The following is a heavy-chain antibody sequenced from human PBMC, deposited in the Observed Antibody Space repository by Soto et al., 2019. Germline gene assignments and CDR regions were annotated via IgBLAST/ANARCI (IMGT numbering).Heavy chain of an antibody. CDR2: ISFDGNNK. Sequence: GGSLRLSCAASGFTFSNYGMHWVRQAPGKGLEWVAIISFDGNNKCYSDSVKGRFTISRDNSKNMVFLQMNSLRPEDTAVYYCVKPKENFYDSSPGETWGQGTPVTLSS. V-gene: IGHV3-30*18. J-gene: IGHJ5*02. D-gene: IGHD3-22*01. CDR1: GFTFSNYG. CDR3: VKPKENFYDSSPGET.